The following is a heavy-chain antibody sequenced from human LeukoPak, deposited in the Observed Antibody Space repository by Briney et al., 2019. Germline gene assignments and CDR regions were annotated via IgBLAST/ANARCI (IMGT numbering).Heavy chain of an antibody. CDR2: ISAYNGNT. CDR3: AREVGYGGNGY. J-gene: IGHJ4*02. Sequence: ASVKVSCKASGYTSGYTFSSNTISWVRQAPGQGLEWMGWISAYNGNTNYAQKLQGRVTMTTDTSTSTAYMELRSLRSDDTAVYYCAREVGYGGNGYWGQGTLVTVSS. V-gene: IGHV1-18*01. D-gene: IGHD4-23*01. CDR1: GYTSGYTFSSNT.